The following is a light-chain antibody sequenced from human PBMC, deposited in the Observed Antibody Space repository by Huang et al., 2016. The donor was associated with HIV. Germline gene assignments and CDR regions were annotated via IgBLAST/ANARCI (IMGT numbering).Light chain of an antibody. Sequence: ELVLTQSPGTLSLSPGERATLSCRASQSVDSSFLAWYQQKPGQAPRLLIYGASSRATGIPDRFGGSVSGTDFTLTISRLEPEDFAMYYCQQYSGSSFTFGPGTKVDIK. CDR3: QQYSGSSFT. J-gene: IGKJ3*01. CDR2: GAS. CDR1: QSVDSSF. V-gene: IGKV3-20*01.